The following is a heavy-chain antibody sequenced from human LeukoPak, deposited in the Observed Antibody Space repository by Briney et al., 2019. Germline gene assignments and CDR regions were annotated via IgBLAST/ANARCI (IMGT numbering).Heavy chain of an antibody. Sequence: SVKVSCKASGFTFTSSAMQWVRQARGQRLEWIGWIFVGSGNTNYAQKFQERVTITRDMSTSTAYMELSSLRSEDTAVYYCAALSYYDFWSGPNPYYMDVWGKGTTVTVSS. D-gene: IGHD3-3*01. CDR3: AALSYYDFWSGPNPYYMDV. CDR1: GFTFTSSA. V-gene: IGHV1-58*02. J-gene: IGHJ6*03. CDR2: IFVGSGNT.